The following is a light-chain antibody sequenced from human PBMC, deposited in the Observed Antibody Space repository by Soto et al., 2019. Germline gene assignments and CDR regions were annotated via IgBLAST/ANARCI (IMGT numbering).Light chain of an antibody. Sequence: QSVLTQPPSASGTPGQRVTISCSGSSSNIGSNTVNWYQQLPGTAPKLPIYSNNQRPSGVPDRFSGSKSGTSASLAISGLQSEDEADYYCAAWDDSLNGRVFGTGTKVT. CDR2: SNN. CDR3: AAWDDSLNGRV. V-gene: IGLV1-44*01. J-gene: IGLJ1*01. CDR1: SSNIGSNT.